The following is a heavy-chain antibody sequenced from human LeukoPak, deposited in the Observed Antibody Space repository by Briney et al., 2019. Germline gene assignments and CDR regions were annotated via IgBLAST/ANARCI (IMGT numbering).Heavy chain of an antibody. Sequence: SETLSLTCTVSGGSISSSSYYWGWIRQPPGKGLEWIGSIYYSGSTYYNPSLKSRVTISVDTSKNQFSLKLSSVTAADTAVYYCARDRSGDSSGYYYSLGEFDYWGQGTLVTVSS. CDR3: ARDRSGDSSGYYYSLGEFDY. CDR1: GGSISSSSYY. D-gene: IGHD3-22*01. V-gene: IGHV4-39*07. J-gene: IGHJ4*02. CDR2: IYYSGST.